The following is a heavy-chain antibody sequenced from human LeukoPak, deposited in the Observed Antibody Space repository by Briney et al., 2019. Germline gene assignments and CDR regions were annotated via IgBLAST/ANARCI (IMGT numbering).Heavy chain of an antibody. CDR1: GYTFTSYD. V-gene: IGHV1-8*01. CDR3: ARGHHPPYYYDSSGPRDLDI. Sequence: SVKVSCKASGYTFTSYDINWVRQATGQGLEWMGWMNPNSGNTGYAQKFQGRVTMTRNTSISTAYMELSSLRSEDTAVYYCARGHHPPYYYDSSGPRDLDIWGQGTMVTVSS. CDR2: MNPNSGNT. D-gene: IGHD3-22*01. J-gene: IGHJ3*02.